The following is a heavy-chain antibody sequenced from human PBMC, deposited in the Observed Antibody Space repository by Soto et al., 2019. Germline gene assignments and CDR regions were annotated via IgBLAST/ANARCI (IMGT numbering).Heavy chain of an antibody. D-gene: IGHD6-13*01. CDR3: ARGIIAAKDFDY. J-gene: IGHJ4*02. CDR2: INHSGST. V-gene: IGHV4-34*01. CDR1: GGSFSGYY. Sequence: SETLSLTCAVYGGSFSGYYWSWIRQPPGKGLEWIGEINHSGSTNYNPSLKSRVNISVDTSKNQFSLKLSSVTAADTAVYYCARGIIAAKDFDYWGQGTLVTVSS.